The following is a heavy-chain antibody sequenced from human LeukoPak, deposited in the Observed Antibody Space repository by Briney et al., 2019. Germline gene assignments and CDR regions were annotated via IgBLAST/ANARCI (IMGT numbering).Heavy chain of an antibody. CDR1: GFTFSSYA. D-gene: IGHD3-22*01. J-gene: IGHJ4*02. CDR2: IKQDGSEK. V-gene: IGHV3-7*03. CDR3: AKAGGIRTFSGYSDS. Sequence: GGSLRLSCAASGFTFSSYAMSWVRQAPGKGLEWVANIKQDGSEKYYVDSVKGRFTISRDNSKNTLYLQMNSLRAEDTAVYYCAKAGGIRTFSGYSDSWGQGTLVTVSS.